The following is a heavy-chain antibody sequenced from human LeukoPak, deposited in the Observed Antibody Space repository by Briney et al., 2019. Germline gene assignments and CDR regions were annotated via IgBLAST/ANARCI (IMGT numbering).Heavy chain of an antibody. CDR1: GFIFSSYG. J-gene: IGHJ6*02. CDR3: AKDPLYYYGSGTQYGMDV. CDR2: ISYDGSKK. Sequence: GRSLRLSCAASGFIFSSYGMHWVRQAPGKGLEWVAVISYDGSKKYYVDSVKGRFTISRDNSKNTLYLQMNSLRAEDTAVYYCAKDPLYYYGSGTQYGMDVWGHGTTVTVSS. D-gene: IGHD3-10*01. V-gene: IGHV3-30*18.